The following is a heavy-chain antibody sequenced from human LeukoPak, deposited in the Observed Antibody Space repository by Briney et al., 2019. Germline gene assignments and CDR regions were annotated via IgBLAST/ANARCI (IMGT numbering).Heavy chain of an antibody. J-gene: IGHJ4*02. CDR2: IIPIFGTA. D-gene: IGHD2-2*01. CDR1: GGTFSSYA. Sequence: SVKVSCKASGGTFSSYAISWVRQAPGQGLEWMGGIIPIFGTANYAQKFQGRVTITADESTSTAYMELSSLRSEDTAMYYCATYCSSANCYIWGYYFDYWGQGTLVTVSS. V-gene: IGHV1-69*01. CDR3: ATYCSSANCYIWGYYFDY.